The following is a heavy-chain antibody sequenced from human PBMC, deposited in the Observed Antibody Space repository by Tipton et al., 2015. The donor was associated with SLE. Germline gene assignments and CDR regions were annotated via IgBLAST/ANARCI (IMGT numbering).Heavy chain of an antibody. CDR2: IYPGDSDT. V-gene: IGHV5-51*03. Sequence: QLVQSGAEVKKPGESLKISCKGSGYTFNSYWIGWVRQVPGKGLEWMGIIYPGDSDTIHSPSFQGQVTISADKSITTTYLQWTSLKASDTAMYYCARRSNGAFDYWGQGTLITVSS. CDR1: GYTFNSYW. CDR3: ARRSNGAFDY. D-gene: IGHD2-8*01. J-gene: IGHJ4*02.